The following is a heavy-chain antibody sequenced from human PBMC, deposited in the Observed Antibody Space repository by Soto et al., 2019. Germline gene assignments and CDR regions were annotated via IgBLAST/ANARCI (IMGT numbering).Heavy chain of an antibody. CDR3: AKDWTL. D-gene: IGHD1-1*01. CDR2: TRGSGSNT. V-gene: IGHV3-30*02. Sequence: LRLSCAASGFTFSGYGMRWVRQAPGKGLEWVAITRGSGSNTYYADSVRGRFTISRDNSKKTLYLQMNSLRAEDTAAYYCAKDWTLWGQGTLVTVSS. J-gene: IGHJ1*01. CDR1: GFTFSGYG.